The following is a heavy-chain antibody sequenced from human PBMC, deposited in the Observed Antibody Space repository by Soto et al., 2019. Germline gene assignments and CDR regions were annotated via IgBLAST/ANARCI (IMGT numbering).Heavy chain of an antibody. CDR2: INPQTGGT. Sequence: QEQLVQSGAEVKTPGASVRVSCKASGYTFTGYYIHWVREAPGQGLEWMGWINPQTGGTSYGQKFQGRVTLSRDTSINTAYLELSRLRFDDAAVYFCARERYQVISDGMDVWGQGTTVTVSS. D-gene: IGHD2-2*01. CDR1: GYTFTGYY. CDR3: ARERYQVISDGMDV. J-gene: IGHJ6*02. V-gene: IGHV1-2*02.